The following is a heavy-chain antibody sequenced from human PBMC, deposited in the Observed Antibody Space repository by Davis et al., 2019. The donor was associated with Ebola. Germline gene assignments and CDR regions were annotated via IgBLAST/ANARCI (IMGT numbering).Heavy chain of an antibody. D-gene: IGHD4-23*01. CDR1: GFTFSSYS. Sequence: GESLKISCAASGFTFSSYSMNWVRQAPGKGLEWVSSISSSSSYIYYADSVKGRFTISRDNAKNSLYLQMNSLRAEDTAVYYCARAKLEDYWGQGTLVTVSS. CDR3: ARAKLEDY. CDR2: ISSSSSYI. V-gene: IGHV3-21*01. J-gene: IGHJ4*02.